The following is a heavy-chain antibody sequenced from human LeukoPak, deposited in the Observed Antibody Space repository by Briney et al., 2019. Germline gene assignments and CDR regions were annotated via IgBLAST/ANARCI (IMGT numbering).Heavy chain of an antibody. CDR3: ATGRDPYKTGH. J-gene: IGHJ4*02. V-gene: IGHV4-4*07. D-gene: IGHD5-24*01. Sequence: SETLSLTCTVSGGSISSYYWSWVRQPAGKGLEWIGRIYTSGSTNYNPSLKSRVTMSVDTSKNQFSLKLSSVTAADTAVYYCATGRDPYKTGHWGQGTLVTVSS. CDR1: GGSISSYY. CDR2: IYTSGST.